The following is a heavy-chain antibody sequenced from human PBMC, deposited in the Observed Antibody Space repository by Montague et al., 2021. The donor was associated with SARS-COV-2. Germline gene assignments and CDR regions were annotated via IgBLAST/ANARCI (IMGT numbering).Heavy chain of an antibody. J-gene: IGHJ1*01. CDR3: ARHPQH. Sequence: SETLSLTCTVSGGSISNSVYYWGWVRQPPGKGLEWIGSIYYTGSTYYNPSLKSRLTISVDTSENPFSLNLRSMTAADTAVYYCARHPQHWGQGTLVTVSS. CDR2: IYYTGST. V-gene: IGHV4-39*01. CDR1: GGSISNSVYY.